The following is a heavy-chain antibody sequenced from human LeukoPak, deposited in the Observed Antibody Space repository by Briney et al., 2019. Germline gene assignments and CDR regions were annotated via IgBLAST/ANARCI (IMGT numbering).Heavy chain of an antibody. CDR1: GFTFSSYG. CDR2: ISYDGSNK. J-gene: IGHJ4*02. Sequence: PGRSLRLSCAASGFTFSSYGMHWVRQAPGKGLEWVAVISYDGSNKYYADSVKGRFTISRDNSKNTLYLQMNSLRAEDTAVYYCASHDFWSGYGLDYWGQGTLVTVSS. CDR3: ASHDFWSGYGLDY. V-gene: IGHV3-30*03. D-gene: IGHD3-3*01.